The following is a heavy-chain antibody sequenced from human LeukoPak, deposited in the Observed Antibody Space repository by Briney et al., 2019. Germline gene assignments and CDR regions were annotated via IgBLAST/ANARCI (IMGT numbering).Heavy chain of an antibody. Sequence: ASVKVSCKSSGFTFTDHYIHWARQGPGQGLEWMGYIGPHSTFTSSPQEFQGRVTMTRDASMSTAYMELTRLTSDDTAVYYCVREGEGPLSKDFGYWGQGTLVTVSS. CDR1: GFTFTDHY. CDR2: IGPHSTFT. D-gene: IGHD2/OR15-2a*01. V-gene: IGHV1-2*02. CDR3: VREGEGPLSKDFGY. J-gene: IGHJ4*02.